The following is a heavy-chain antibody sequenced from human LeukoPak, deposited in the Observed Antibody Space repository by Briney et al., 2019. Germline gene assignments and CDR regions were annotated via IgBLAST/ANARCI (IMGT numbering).Heavy chain of an antibody. D-gene: IGHD6-13*01. V-gene: IGHV3-21*01. Sequence: GGSLRLSCAASGFTFSSYSMNWVRQAPGKGLEWVSSISSSSSYIYYADSVKGRFTISRDNAKNSLYLQMNSLRAEDTAVYYCGRGGAGDIAAAGSFFYYGMDVWGQGTMVTVSS. CDR1: GFTFSSYS. CDR3: GRGGAGDIAAAGSFFYYGMDV. CDR2: ISSSSSYI. J-gene: IGHJ6*02.